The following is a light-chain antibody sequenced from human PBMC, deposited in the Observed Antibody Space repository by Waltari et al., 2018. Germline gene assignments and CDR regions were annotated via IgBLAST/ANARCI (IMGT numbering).Light chain of an antibody. J-gene: IGKJ1*01. CDR3: QHYVRLPAT. CDR2: SAS. Sequence: EIVLTHSPGTLSWSPGEGATLSCRASQHSSSYLAWYQQKPGQAPRLLMYSASRRATGIPDRFSGSGSGTDFSLTISRLEPEDSAVYYCQHYVRLPATFGQGTKVEVK. V-gene: IGKV3-20*01. CDR1: QHSSSY.